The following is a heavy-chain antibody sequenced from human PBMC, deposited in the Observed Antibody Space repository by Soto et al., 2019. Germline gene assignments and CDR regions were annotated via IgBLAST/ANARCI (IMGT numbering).Heavy chain of an antibody. J-gene: IGHJ6*02. V-gene: IGHV4-30-4*01. Sequence: SETLSLTCTVSCGSISSGDYYWSWIRQPPGKGLEWIGYIYYSGSTYYNPSLKSRVTISVDTSKNQFSLKLSSVTAADTAVYYCARDYFYCSGGSCYSNYYYYGMDVWGQGTTVTVSS. CDR2: IYYSGST. CDR1: CGSISSGDYY. CDR3: ARDYFYCSGGSCYSNYYYYGMDV. D-gene: IGHD2-15*01.